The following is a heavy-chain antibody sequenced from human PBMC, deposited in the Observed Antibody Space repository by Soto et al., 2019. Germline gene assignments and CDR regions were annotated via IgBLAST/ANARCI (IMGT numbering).Heavy chain of an antibody. Sequence: SVKVSCKASGVTFNRQDIGLVRKAPGQGLEWMGVIIPMFGTPHYAEKFQDRVTITADESTGTVYLELSSLTSEDTAVYYCATSEGRDGYSFDYWGPGTLVTVSS. CDR1: GVTFNRQD. V-gene: IGHV1-69*13. CDR2: IIPMFGTP. J-gene: IGHJ4*02. CDR3: ATSEGRDGYSFDY. D-gene: IGHD5-12*01.